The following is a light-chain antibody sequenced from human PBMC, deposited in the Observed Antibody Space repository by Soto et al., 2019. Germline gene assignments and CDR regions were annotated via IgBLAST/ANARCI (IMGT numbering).Light chain of an antibody. CDR3: QQDNNYPPWT. CDR2: GAS. CDR1: QSVSSN. V-gene: IGKV3-15*01. J-gene: IGKJ1*01. Sequence: EIVMTQSPSTPSVSPGERATLSCRASQSVSSNLAWYQQKPGQAPRLRIYGASTRATGIPARFRGSGSGTEFSLTNSSLQSEDFAVCYYQQDNNYPPWTFDQGTKVDIK.